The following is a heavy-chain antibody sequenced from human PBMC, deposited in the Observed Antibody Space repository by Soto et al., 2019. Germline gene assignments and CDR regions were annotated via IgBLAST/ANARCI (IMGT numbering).Heavy chain of an antibody. Sequence: GGSLRLSCAASGFTFSSYAMSWVRQAPGKGLEWVSAISGSGGSTYYADSVKGRFTISRDNSKNTLYLQMNSLRAKDTAVYYCAKDRENIVATNVLVYWGQGTLVTVSS. J-gene: IGHJ4*02. D-gene: IGHD5-12*01. V-gene: IGHV3-23*01. CDR1: GFTFSSYA. CDR2: ISGSGGST. CDR3: AKDRENIVATNVLVY.